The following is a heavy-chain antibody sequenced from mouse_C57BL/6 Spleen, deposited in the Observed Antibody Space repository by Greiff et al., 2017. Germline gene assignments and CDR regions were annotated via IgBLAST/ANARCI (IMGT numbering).Heavy chain of an antibody. CDR3: ARHENDYPHYYAMDY. CDR2: FYPGSGSI. CDR1: GYTFTEYT. J-gene: IGHJ4*01. Sequence: VKLVESGAELVKPGASVKLSCKASGYTFTEYTIHWVKQRSGQGLEWIGWFYPGSGSIKYNEKFKDKATLTADKSSSTVYMELSRLTSEDSAVYFCARHENDYPHYYAMDYWGQGTSVTVSS. D-gene: IGHD2-4*01. V-gene: IGHV1-62-2*01.